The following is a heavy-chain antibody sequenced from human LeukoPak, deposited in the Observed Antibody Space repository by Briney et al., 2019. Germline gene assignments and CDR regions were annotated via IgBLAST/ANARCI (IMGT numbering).Heavy chain of an antibody. Sequence: GGSLRLSCAASGFTFSSYSMNWVRQAPGKGLEWVSSISSSSSYIYYADSVKGRFTVSRDSAKNSLYLQMNSLRAEDTALYYCAKVDHYGSGNLDYWGQGTLVTVSS. CDR1: GFTFSSYS. J-gene: IGHJ4*02. D-gene: IGHD3-10*01. V-gene: IGHV3-21*04. CDR3: AKVDHYGSGNLDY. CDR2: ISSSSSYI.